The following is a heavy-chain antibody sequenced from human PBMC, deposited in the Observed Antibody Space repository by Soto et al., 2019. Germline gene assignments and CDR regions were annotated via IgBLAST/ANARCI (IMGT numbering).Heavy chain of an antibody. CDR3: VKGGPIGVSGDDY. V-gene: IGHV3-23*01. Sequence: EVQLLESGGGLVQPGGSLRLSCAASGFTFSSYAMTWVRQAPGKGLEWVSLILGGSGKTYYADSVKGRFTISRDNSKNTLYLQRTSLRAEDSAVYYCVKGGPIGVSGDDYWGQGTLVTVSS. CDR2: ILGGSGKT. D-gene: IGHD6-19*01. CDR1: GFTFSSYA. J-gene: IGHJ4*02.